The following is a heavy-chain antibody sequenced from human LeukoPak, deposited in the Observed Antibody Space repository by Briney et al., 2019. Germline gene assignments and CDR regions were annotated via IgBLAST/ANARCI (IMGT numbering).Heavy chain of an antibody. CDR3: AKDLAAAGPEYFQH. Sequence: PGGSLRLSCAASGSTFSIYSMNWVRQAPGEGLEWVSSISSSSSFIYYADSVKGRFTISRDNAKNSLYLQMNSLRAEDTAVYYCAKDLAAAGPEYFQHWGQGTLVTVSS. D-gene: IGHD6-13*01. J-gene: IGHJ1*01. CDR2: ISSSSSFI. CDR1: GSTFSIYS. V-gene: IGHV3-21*04.